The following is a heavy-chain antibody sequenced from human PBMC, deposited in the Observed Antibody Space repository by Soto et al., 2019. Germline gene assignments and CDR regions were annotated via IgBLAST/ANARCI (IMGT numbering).Heavy chain of an antibody. J-gene: IGHJ4*02. CDR3: SRGGGGGLFDL. CDR2: ISPRTTYK. CDR1: GFTFSDHY. D-gene: IGHD2-21*01. V-gene: IGHV3-11*06. Sequence: QVQLVESGGCLVKPGWSLRLSCASSGFTFSDHYMSWIRRSPGKGLEFLSYISPRTTYKNYADSVKGRFTISRDNAKNSLYLQLNSLRAEDTAIYYCSRGGGGGLFDLWGQGTFVTVSS.